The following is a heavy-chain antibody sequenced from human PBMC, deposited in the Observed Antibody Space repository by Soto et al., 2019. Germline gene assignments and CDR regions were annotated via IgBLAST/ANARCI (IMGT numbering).Heavy chain of an antibody. CDR3: AKNLLY. J-gene: IGHJ4*02. CDR2: IYYSGST. CDR1: GFSVSSTIYY. V-gene: IGHV4-39*01. Sequence: PSETLSLTSTFSGFSVSSTIYYWDWIRPPPGKGLEWIGSIYYSGSTYYNPSLKSRVTISVDTSKNQFSLNLSSVTDVDTAIYYCAKNLLYWGQGTLVTVSS.